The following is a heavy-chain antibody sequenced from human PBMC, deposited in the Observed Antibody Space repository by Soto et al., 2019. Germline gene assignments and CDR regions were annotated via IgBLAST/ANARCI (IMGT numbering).Heavy chain of an antibody. J-gene: IGHJ5*02. V-gene: IGHV4-39*01. CDR3: ARRERAAGTDWWFDL. D-gene: IGHD6-13*01. CDR2: MFHSGST. CDR1: GGSLSSSDYN. Sequence: SETLPLTCTVSGGSLSSSDYNWGWIRQPPGKGLEWIASMFHSGSTYYNPSLKSRVTISINTSKTQFSLKLNSVTAADTAVYYCARRERAAGTDWWFDLWGQGTLVTVSS.